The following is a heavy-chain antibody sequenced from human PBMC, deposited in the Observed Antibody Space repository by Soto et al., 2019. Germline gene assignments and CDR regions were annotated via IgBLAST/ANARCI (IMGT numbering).Heavy chain of an antibody. V-gene: IGHV3-48*03. J-gene: IGHJ4*02. CDR3: AREPYSSSHEFDY. D-gene: IGHD6-13*01. Sequence: PGGSLRLSCAASGFTFSSYEMNWVRQAPGKGLEWVSYISSSGSTIYYADSVKGRFTISRDNAKNSLYLQMNSLRAEDTAVYYCAREPYSSSHEFDYWGQGTLVTVSS. CDR2: ISSSGSTI. CDR1: GFTFSSYE.